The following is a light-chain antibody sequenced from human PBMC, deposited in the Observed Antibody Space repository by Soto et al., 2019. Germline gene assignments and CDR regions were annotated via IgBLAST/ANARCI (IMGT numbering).Light chain of an antibody. J-gene: IGKJ4*01. CDR2: AAS. CDR3: HKYTNAPA. V-gene: IGKV1-27*01. Sequence: DIQMTQSPSSLSASVGDRVTITCRASQGISNYLAWYQQIPGKVPKLLISAASTLQSGVPSRFTGSGSGTDFTLSISSLQPEDVATYYCHKYTNAPAFGVGTKVEIK. CDR1: QGISNY.